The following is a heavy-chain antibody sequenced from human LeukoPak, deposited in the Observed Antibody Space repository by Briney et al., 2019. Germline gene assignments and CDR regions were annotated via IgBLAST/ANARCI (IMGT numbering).Heavy chain of an antibody. Sequence: PGGSLRLSCAASGFTFSSYSMNWVRQAPGKGLEWVSYISRSSSTIYYADSVKGRFTISRDNAKNSLYLQMNSLRAEDTAVYYCVNGVGDHISPGPGYFDYWGQGTLVTVSS. CDR3: VNGVGDHISPGPGYFDY. D-gene: IGHD2-21*01. J-gene: IGHJ4*02. CDR1: GFTFSSYS. CDR2: ISRSSSTI. V-gene: IGHV3-48*04.